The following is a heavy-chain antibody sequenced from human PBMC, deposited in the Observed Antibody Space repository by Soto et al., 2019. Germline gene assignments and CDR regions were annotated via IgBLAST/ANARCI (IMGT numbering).Heavy chain of an antibody. CDR2: ISSSGFTI. D-gene: IGHD2-2*01. CDR3: ARIVVLVPAALEYFDY. V-gene: IGHV3-11*01. J-gene: IGHJ4*02. CDR1: GFIFSDYY. Sequence: QVQLVESGGGLVQPGGSLRLSCAASGFIFSDYYMSWIRQAPGKGLEWVSYISSSGFTIYYADSVKGRFTISRDNAKNSLYLQMNSLRAEDTALYYCARIVVLVPAALEYFDYWGQGTLVTVSS.